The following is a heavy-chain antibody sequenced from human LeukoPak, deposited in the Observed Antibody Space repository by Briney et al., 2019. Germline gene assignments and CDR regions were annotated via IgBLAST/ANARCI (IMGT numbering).Heavy chain of an antibody. CDR3: AKGRYPGNSGFGMDV. Sequence: GGSLRLSCAASGFTFDDYAMHWVRQAPGKGLEWVSCISWNSGTTAYADSVKGRFTISRDNAKNSLYLQMNSLRAEDTAFHFCAKGRYPGNSGFGMDVWGQGTTVTVSS. V-gene: IGHV3-9*01. J-gene: IGHJ6*02. CDR1: GFTFDDYA. CDR2: ISWNSGTT. D-gene: IGHD7-27*01.